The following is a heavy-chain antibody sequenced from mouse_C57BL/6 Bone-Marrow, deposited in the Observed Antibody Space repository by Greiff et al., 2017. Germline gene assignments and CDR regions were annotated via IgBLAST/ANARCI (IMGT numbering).Heavy chain of an antibody. CDR3: TTIRVTTVVADY. D-gene: IGHD1-1*01. CDR2: IDPENGDT. V-gene: IGHV14-4*01. CDR1: GFNIKDDY. J-gene: IGHJ2*01. Sequence: EVHLVESGAELVRPGASVKLSCTASGFNIKDDYMHWVKQRPEQGLEWIGWIDPENGDTEYASKFQGKATITADTSSNTAYLQLSSLTSEDTAVYYCTTIRVTTVVADYWGQGTTLTVSS.